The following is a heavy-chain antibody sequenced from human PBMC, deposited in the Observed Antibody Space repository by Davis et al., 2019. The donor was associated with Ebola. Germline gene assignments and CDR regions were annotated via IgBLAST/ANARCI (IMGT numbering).Heavy chain of an antibody. V-gene: IGHV1-2*06. CDR2: INPNSGGP. CDR3: ARGFSTWELLISGVGDY. Sequence: AASVKVSCKAAGYTFTSYYMHWVRQAPGQGLEWMGRINPNSGGPNYAQKFQGRVTMTRDTSISTAYLELSRLRSDDTAVYYCARGFSTWELLISGVGDYWGQGTLVTVSS. D-gene: IGHD1-26*01. J-gene: IGHJ4*02. CDR1: GYTFTSYY.